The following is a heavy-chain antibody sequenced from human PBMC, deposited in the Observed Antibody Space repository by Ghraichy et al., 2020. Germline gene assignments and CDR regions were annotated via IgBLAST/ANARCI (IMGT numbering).Heavy chain of an antibody. CDR3: ARSRFGDFVLWFDP. CDR2: TYYRSKWYN. V-gene: IGHV6-1*01. Sequence: SQTLSLTCVISGDSVSSKSVAWNWIRQSPSRGLEWLGRTYYRSKWYNDYAVFMKSRITINPDTSKNQFSLQLNSVTPEDTAVYYCARSRFGDFVLWFDPWGQGTLVTVSS. D-gene: IGHD3-10*01. J-gene: IGHJ5*02. CDR1: GDSVSSKSVA.